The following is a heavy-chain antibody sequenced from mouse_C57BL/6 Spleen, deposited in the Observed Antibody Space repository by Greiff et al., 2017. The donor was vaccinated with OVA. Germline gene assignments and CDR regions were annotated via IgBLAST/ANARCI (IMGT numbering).Heavy chain of an antibody. CDR1: GFTFSSYA. D-gene: IGHD2-3*01. J-gene: IGHJ4*01. V-gene: IGHV5-9-1*02. CDR2: ISSGGDYI. CDR3: TRKRNDGTMDY. Sequence: EVQRVESGEGLVKPGGSLKLSCAASGFTFSSYAMSWVRQTPEKRLEWVAYISSGGDYIYYADTVKGRFTISRDNARNTLYLQMSSLKSEDTAMYYCTRKRNDGTMDYWGQGTSVTVSS.